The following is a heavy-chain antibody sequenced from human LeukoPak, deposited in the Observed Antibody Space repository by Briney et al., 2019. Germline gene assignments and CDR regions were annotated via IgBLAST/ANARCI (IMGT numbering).Heavy chain of an antibody. V-gene: IGHV3-30-3*01. CDR1: GFTFSSYA. Sequence: GGSLRLSCAASGFTFSSYAMHWVRQAPGKGLEWVAVISYDGSNKYYADSVKGRFTISRDNSKNTLYLQMNSLRAEDTAVYYCATSYIAAAGTFDYWGQGTLVTVSS. J-gene: IGHJ4*02. CDR2: ISYDGSNK. CDR3: ATSYIAAAGTFDY. D-gene: IGHD6-13*01.